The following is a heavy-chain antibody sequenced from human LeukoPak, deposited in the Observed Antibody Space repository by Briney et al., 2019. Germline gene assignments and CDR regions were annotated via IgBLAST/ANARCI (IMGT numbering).Heavy chain of an antibody. V-gene: IGHV4-59*01. CDR1: GGSISSYY. CDR2: IYYSGST. D-gene: IGHD5-18*01. J-gene: IGHJ4*02. CDR3: ARRGIQLWIFDY. Sequence: PSETPSLTCTVSGGSISSYYWSWIRQPPGKGLEWIGYIYYSGSTNYNPSLKSRVTISVDTSKNQFSLKLSSVTAADTAVYYCARRGIQLWIFDYWGQGTLVTVSS.